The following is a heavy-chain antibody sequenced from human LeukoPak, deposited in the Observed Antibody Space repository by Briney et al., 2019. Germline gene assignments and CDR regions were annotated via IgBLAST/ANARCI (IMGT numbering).Heavy chain of an antibody. D-gene: IGHD6-13*01. CDR2: IFYSGST. CDR3: ASKQLHRRSWFDP. J-gene: IGHJ5*02. Sequence: SETLSLTCTVSSGSISTSNYYWGWVRQPPGKALEWIGNIFYSGSTYYSPSLKSRVTISVDTSKNQFSLKLSSVTAADTAVYYCASKQLHRRSWFDPWGQGTLVTVSS. CDR1: SGSISTSNYY. V-gene: IGHV4-39*07.